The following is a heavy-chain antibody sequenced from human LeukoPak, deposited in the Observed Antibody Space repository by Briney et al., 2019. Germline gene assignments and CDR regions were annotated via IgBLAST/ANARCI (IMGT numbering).Heavy chain of an antibody. CDR1: GFTFSGYG. D-gene: IGHD3-22*01. CDR3: ARESLSYYDSSGSYSYYFDY. J-gene: IGHJ4*02. Sequence: PGGSLRLSCAASGFTFSGYGMHWVRQAPGKGLEWVAFIRYDGDNKYYADSVKGRFTISRDNSKNTLYLQMNSLRAEDTAVYYCARESLSYYDSSGSYSYYFDYWGQGTLVTVSS. V-gene: IGHV3-30*02. CDR2: IRYDGDNK.